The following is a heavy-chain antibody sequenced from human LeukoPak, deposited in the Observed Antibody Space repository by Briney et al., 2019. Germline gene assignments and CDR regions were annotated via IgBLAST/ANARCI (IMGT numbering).Heavy chain of an antibody. CDR3: ARGRETYGSGSYIY. V-gene: IGHV1-18*01. D-gene: IGHD3-10*01. CDR2: ISAYNGNT. J-gene: IGHJ4*02. CDR1: GYTFTSSG. Sequence: ASVKVSCKASGYTFTSSGISWVHQAPGQGLEWIAWISAYNGNTNYAQKIQGRVTMTTDTSTSTAYMELRSLRSDDTAVYYCARGRETYGSGSYIYWGQGTLVTVSS.